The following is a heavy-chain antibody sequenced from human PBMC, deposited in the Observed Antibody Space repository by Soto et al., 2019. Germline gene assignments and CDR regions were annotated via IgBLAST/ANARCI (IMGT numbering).Heavy chain of an antibody. CDR1: GFTFSSYG. J-gene: IGHJ4*02. CDR3: AKDRRAGGNYGFYSDF. D-gene: IGHD3-10*01. CDR2: SSATGAGT. V-gene: IGHV3-23*01. Sequence: EVQLLESGGGLVQPGGSLRLSCAASGFTFSSYGMTWVRQALGKGLEWVSFSSATGAGTYYADSVKGRFTISRDNSKNTLYLHMTSLRADDTAVYYCAKDRRAGGNYGFYSDFWGQGALVIVSS.